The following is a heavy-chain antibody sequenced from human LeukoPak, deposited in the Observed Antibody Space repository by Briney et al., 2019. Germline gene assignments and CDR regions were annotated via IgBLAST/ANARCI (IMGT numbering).Heavy chain of an antibody. CDR2: ISAYNGNT. CDR3: ARYLGYCSGGSCYLSSWFDP. Sequence: ASVKVSCQASGYTFTSYGISWVRQAPGQGLEWMGWISAYNGNTNYAQKLQGRVTMTTDTSTSTAYMELRSLRSDDTAVYYCARYLGYCSGGSCYLSSWFDPWGQGTLVTVSS. V-gene: IGHV1-18*01. CDR1: GYTFTSYG. J-gene: IGHJ5*02. D-gene: IGHD2-15*01.